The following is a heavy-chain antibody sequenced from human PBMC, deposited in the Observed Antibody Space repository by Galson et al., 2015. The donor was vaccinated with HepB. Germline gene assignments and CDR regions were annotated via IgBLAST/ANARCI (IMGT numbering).Heavy chain of an antibody. J-gene: IGHJ5*02. CDR2: INPNSGGT. CDR3: AREYCSSTSCYGNWFDP. Sequence: SVKVSCKASGYTFTGYYMHWVRQAPGQGLEWMGRINPNSGGTNYAQKFQGRVTMTRDTSISTAYMELSRLRSDDTAVYYCAREYCSSTSCYGNWFDPWGQGTLVTVSS. D-gene: IGHD2-2*01. CDR1: GYTFTGYY. V-gene: IGHV1-2*06.